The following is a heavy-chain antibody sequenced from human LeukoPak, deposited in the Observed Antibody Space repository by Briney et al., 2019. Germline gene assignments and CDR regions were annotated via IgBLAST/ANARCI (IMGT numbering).Heavy chain of an antibody. CDR3: ARGHLTGNWNFHYYYYMDV. CDR1: GYTFTNYG. Sequence: ASVKVSCKAFGYTFTNYGISWVRQAPGQGLEWMGWISGYNGNTNYAQKLQGRVTITRNTSISTAYMELSSLRSEDTAVYYCARGHLTGNWNFHYYYYMDVWGKGTTVTVSS. D-gene: IGHD1-7*01. CDR2: ISGYNGNT. J-gene: IGHJ6*03. V-gene: IGHV1-18*01.